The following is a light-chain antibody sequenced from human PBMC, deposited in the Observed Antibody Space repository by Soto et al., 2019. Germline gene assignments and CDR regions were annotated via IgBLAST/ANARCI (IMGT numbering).Light chain of an antibody. J-gene: IGKJ4*01. CDR3: QQRGSWPQST. CDR2: GAS. Sequence: EMVWPRSPGTLFQSPGKRATLSCRAMQSVSSSYLAWYQQKPGQAPRLLIYGASSRATGIPDRFSGSGSGTDFTLTISGLEPEDFAVYYCQQRGSWPQSTFGGGTKVDIK. CDR1: QSVSSSY. V-gene: IGKV3D-20*02.